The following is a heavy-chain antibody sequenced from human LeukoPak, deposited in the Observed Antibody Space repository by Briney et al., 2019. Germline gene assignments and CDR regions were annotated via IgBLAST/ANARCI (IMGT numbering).Heavy chain of an antibody. J-gene: IGHJ5*02. V-gene: IGHV4-31*03. D-gene: IGHD2-2*01. CDR3: ARQRCSSTSCYPPRGQFDP. Sequence: SETLSLTCTVSGGSISSGGYYWSWIRQHPGKGLEWIGYIYYSGSTYYNPSLKSRVTISVDTSKNQFSLKLSSVTAADTAVYYCARQRCSSTSCYPPRGQFDPWGQGTLVTVSS. CDR1: GGSISSGGYY. CDR2: IYYSGST.